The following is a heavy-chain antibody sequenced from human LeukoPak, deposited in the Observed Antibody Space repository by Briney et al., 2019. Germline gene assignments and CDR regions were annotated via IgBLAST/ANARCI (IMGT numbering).Heavy chain of an antibody. Sequence: DPGGSLRLXCAASGFTFSSYAMSWVRQAPGKGLEWVSAISGSGGSTYYADSVKGRFTISRDNSKNTLYLQMNSLRAEDTAVYYCAKVISGFLEWLPRYFDYWGQGTLVTVSS. D-gene: IGHD3-3*01. J-gene: IGHJ4*02. CDR1: GFTFSSYA. CDR2: ISGSGGST. V-gene: IGHV3-23*01. CDR3: AKVISGFLEWLPRYFDY.